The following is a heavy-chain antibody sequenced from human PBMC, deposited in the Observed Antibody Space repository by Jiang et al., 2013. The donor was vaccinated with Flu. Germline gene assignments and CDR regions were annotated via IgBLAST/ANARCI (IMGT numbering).Heavy chain of an antibody. D-gene: IGHD3-16*01. CDR3: ARGRLVYYYLYGMDV. CDR2: TYYTSKWYN. V-gene: IGHV6-1*01. CDR1: GDSVSSNSAV. Sequence: QTLSLTCAISGDSVSSNSAVWIWIRQSPSRGLEWLGRTYYTSKWYNDYAVSVKSRITVNPDTSKNQISLQLKSVTPEDTAVYYCARGRLVYYYLYGMDVWGQGTTV. J-gene: IGHJ6*02.